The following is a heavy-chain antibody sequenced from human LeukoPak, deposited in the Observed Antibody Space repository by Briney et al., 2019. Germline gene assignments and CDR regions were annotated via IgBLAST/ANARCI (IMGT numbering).Heavy chain of an antibody. J-gene: IGHJ6*02. CDR2: INSSSSYI. CDR1: GFTFSSYS. Sequence: PGGSLRLSCAASGFTFSSYSMNWVRPAPGKELEWVSSINSSSSYIYYADSVKGRFTISRDNAKNSLYLQMNSLRAEDTAVYYCARLPAAMSRIYYYGMDVWGQGTTVTVSS. D-gene: IGHD2-2*01. V-gene: IGHV3-21*01. CDR3: ARLPAAMSRIYYYGMDV.